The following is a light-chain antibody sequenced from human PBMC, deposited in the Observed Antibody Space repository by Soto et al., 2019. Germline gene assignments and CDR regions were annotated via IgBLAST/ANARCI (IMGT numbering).Light chain of an antibody. CDR1: QSINW. J-gene: IGKJ1*01. Sequence: DIQMTQSPSTLSASVGDRVTITCRASQSINWLAWYQQKPGKAPKLLIYKVSYLESGVPSRVSGSGSGTEFTLTISSLQPDDFATYYCQQYNTYPWTFGQGTKVEIK. V-gene: IGKV1-5*03. CDR3: QQYNTYPWT. CDR2: KVS.